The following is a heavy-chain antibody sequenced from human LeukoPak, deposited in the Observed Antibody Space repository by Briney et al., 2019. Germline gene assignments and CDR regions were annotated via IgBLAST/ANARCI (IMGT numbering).Heavy chain of an antibody. CDR3: ARVSAAGTGPDS. CDR1: GDSVSSGNYY. D-gene: IGHD6-13*01. CDR2: MSNSGHT. Sequence: SETLSLTCTVSGDSVSSGNYYWSWVREPAGKGLELIGFMSNSGHTDSTPSLKSRVTISLDTSKNQFSLKLNSVTAADTAVYYCARVSAAGTGPDSWGQGTLVTVSS. V-gene: IGHV4-61*10. J-gene: IGHJ4*02.